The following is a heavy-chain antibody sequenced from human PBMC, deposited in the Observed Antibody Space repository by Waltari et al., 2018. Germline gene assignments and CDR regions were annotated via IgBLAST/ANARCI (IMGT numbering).Heavy chain of an antibody. D-gene: IGHD3-16*01. CDR1: GGSISSSH. Sequence: QVQLQDSGPGLVKPSETLSLTCTVSGGSISSSHWSWIRQPPGKGLEWIGYIYSSGSSNYNPSLKSRVTISVDTSKNQFSLKLNSVTAADTAVYYCARVLRSAWGVWFDPWGPGTLVIVSS. V-gene: IGHV4-59*01. CDR3: ARVLRSAWGVWFDP. J-gene: IGHJ5*02. CDR2: IYSSGSS.